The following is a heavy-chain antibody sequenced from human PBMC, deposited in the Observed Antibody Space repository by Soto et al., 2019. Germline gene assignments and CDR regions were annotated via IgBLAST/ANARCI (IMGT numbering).Heavy chain of an antibody. V-gene: IGHV3-53*01. J-gene: IGHJ6*02. CDR3: VRPRPSGENYGLDV. D-gene: IGHD3-16*01. Sequence: GGSLRLSCVASGLTVSHNYMAWVRQAPEMGLEWVSILYTEGTTYYADSVKGRFTISRDSSKNTLFLQMDSLRAEDTAVYYCVRPRPSGENYGLDVWGQGTTVTVSS. CDR2: LYTEGTT. CDR1: GLTVSHNY.